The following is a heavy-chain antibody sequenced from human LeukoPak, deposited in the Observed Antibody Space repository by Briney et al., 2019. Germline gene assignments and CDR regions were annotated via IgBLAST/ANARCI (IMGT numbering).Heavy chain of an antibody. CDR2: TRNKINRHTT. D-gene: IGHD4-17*01. CDR3: TGDYGDYCFQY. CDR1: GFIISDHY. V-gene: IGHV3-72*01. Sequence: GGSLRLSCAASGFIISDHYMDWVRQVPGKGLEWIGRTRNKINRHTTEYAASVNGRFTISRDDSKNSMFLQMNNLKTEDTAVYYCTGDYGDYCFQYWGQGTLVTVSS. J-gene: IGHJ4*02.